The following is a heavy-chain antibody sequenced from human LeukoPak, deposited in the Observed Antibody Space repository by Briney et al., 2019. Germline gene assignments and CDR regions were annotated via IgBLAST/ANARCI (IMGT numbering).Heavy chain of an antibody. CDR1: GGSISSYY. CDR2: IYYSGST. J-gene: IGHJ4*02. Sequence: SETLSLTRTVSGGSISSYYWSWIRQPPGKGLEWIGYIYYSGSTNYDPSLKSRVTISVDTSKNQFSLKLSSVTAADTAVYYCAREVGSRIFDYWGQGTLVTVSS. V-gene: IGHV4-59*01. CDR3: AREVGSRIFDY. D-gene: IGHD1-26*01.